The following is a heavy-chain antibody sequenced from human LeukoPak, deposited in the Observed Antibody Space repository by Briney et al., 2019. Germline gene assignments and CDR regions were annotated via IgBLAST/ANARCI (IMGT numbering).Heavy chain of an antibody. J-gene: IGHJ4*02. CDR3: ARTKNDILTGYSYYFDY. Sequence: PSETLSLTCTVSGGSISSYYWSWIRQPPGKGLEWIGYIYHSGSTYYNPSLKSRVTISVDRSKNQFSLKLSSVTAADTAVYYCARTKNDILTGYSYYFDYWGQGTLVTVSS. V-gene: IGHV4-59*12. CDR2: IYHSGST. CDR1: GGSISSYY. D-gene: IGHD3-9*01.